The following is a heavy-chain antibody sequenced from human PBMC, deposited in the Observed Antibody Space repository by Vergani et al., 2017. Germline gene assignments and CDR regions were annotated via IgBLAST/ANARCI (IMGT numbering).Heavy chain of an antibody. Sequence: EVQLVESGGGLVQPGGSLRLSCAASGFTFSSYSMNWVRQAPGKGLEWVSYISSSSSTIHYADSVKGRFTISRDNAKNSLYLQMNSLRAEDTAVYYCARDKVAYCSGGSCLPHDAFDIWGQGTMVTVSS. CDR1: GFTFSSYS. CDR3: ARDKVAYCSGGSCLPHDAFDI. CDR2: ISSSSSTI. V-gene: IGHV3-48*01. J-gene: IGHJ3*02. D-gene: IGHD2-15*01.